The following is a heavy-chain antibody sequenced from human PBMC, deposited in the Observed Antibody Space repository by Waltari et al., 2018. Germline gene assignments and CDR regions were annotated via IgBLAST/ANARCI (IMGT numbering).Heavy chain of an antibody. CDR2: ISGSGDNT. CDR1: GFTFSTYA. V-gene: IGHV3-23*01. CDR3: AKGGRFYYDSSGYPYYFDY. J-gene: IGHJ4*02. Sequence: EVQLLESGGGLVQPGGSLRLSCAASGFTFSTYAMNWVRQAPGKGLEWVSAISGSGDNTYYADPAKGRFTISRDNSKTTLYLEMNSLRAEDTAIYYCAKGGRFYYDSSGYPYYFDYWGQGTLVTVAS. D-gene: IGHD3-22*01.